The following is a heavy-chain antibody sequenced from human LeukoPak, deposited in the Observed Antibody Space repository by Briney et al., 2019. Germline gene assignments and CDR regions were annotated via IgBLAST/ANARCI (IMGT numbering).Heavy chain of an antibody. CDR1: GFTFSSYA. J-gene: IGHJ4*02. CDR3: AKDFNFYAGNPGY. V-gene: IGHV3-30-3*01. D-gene: IGHD4-23*01. Sequence: GGSLRLSCAASGFTFSSYAMHWVRQAPGKGLEWVAVISYDGSNKYYADSVKGRFTISRDNSKNTLYLQMNSLRAEDTAVYYCAKDFNFYAGNPGYWGQGTLVTVSS. CDR2: ISYDGSNK.